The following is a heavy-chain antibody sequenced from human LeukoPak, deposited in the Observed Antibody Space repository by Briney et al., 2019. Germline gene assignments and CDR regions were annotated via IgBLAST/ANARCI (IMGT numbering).Heavy chain of an antibody. CDR1: GYTFTGYY. CDR2: INPNSGGT. Sequence: ASVKVSCKASGYTFTGYYMPWVRQAPGQGLEWMGRINPNSGGTNYAQKFQGRVTMTRDTSISTAYVELSRLRSDDTAVYYCALGSTTGRHAFDIWGQGTMVTVSS. V-gene: IGHV1-2*06. D-gene: IGHD1-26*01. CDR3: ALGSTTGRHAFDI. J-gene: IGHJ3*02.